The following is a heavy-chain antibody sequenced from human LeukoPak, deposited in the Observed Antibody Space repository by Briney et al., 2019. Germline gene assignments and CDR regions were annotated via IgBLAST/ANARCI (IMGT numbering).Heavy chain of an antibody. CDR3: ARNAAVATSRTWFDP. V-gene: IGHV4-59*08. Sequence: SETLSLTCTVSDGSTTNYYWSWIRQPPGKGLEWIGFTHYSESTIYNPSLKSRVTMSVDTSRNHLSLKLTSVTAADTAVYYCARNAAVATSRTWFDPWGQGTLVTV. CDR2: THYSEST. J-gene: IGHJ5*02. CDR1: DGSTTNYY. D-gene: IGHD6-19*01.